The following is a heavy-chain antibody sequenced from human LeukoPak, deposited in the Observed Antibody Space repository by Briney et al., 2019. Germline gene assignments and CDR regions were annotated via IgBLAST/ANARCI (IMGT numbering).Heavy chain of an antibody. CDR3: ATAPILRGEGGEHYKYGMDV. CDR2: IYHNGTH. D-gene: IGHD2-2*02. Sequence: SETLSLTCAVSVGSISSGNWWTWVRQSPGKGLEWIGEIYHNGTHNYNPSLKSRVTISADTFKNHFSLKLTSVTAADTAVYYCATAPILRGEGGEHYKYGMDVWGQGTTVTVSS. CDR1: VGSISSGNW. V-gene: IGHV4-4*02. J-gene: IGHJ6*02.